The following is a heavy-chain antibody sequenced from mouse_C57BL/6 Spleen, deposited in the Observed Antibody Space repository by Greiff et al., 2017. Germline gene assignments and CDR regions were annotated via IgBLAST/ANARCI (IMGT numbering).Heavy chain of an antibody. CDR1: GYTFTSYW. V-gene: IGHV1-69*01. CDR3: ASHDYCGSSYDYYAMDY. D-gene: IGHD1-1*01. J-gene: IGHJ4*01. CDR2: IDPSDSYT. Sequence: QVQLQQPGAELVMPGASVKLSCKASGYTFTSYWMHWVKQRPGQGLEWIGEIDPSDSYTNYNQKFKGKSTLTVDKSSSTAYMQLSSLTSEDSAVYYCASHDYCGSSYDYYAMDYWGQGTSVTVSS.